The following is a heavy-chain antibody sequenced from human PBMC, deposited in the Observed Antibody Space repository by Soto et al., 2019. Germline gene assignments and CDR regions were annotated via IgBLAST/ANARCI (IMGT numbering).Heavy chain of an antibody. CDR3: ARERVLGYCSGGSCYLFDY. J-gene: IGHJ4*02. Sequence: PSETLSLTCTVSGGSISSYYWSWIRQPAGKXLEWIGRIYTSGSTNYNPSLKSRVTMSVDTSKNQFSLKLSSVTAADTAVYYCARERVLGYCSGGSCYLFDYWGQGTLVTVSS. CDR2: IYTSGST. D-gene: IGHD2-15*01. CDR1: GGSISSYY. V-gene: IGHV4-4*07.